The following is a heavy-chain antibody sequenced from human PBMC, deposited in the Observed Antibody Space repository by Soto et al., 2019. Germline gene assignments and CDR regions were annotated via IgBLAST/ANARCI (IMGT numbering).Heavy chain of an antibody. J-gene: IGHJ3*02. CDR1: GGAVSSHD. D-gene: IGHD3-22*01. CDR3: ARDGSVYDRSGFYLYDAFDI. CDR2: LYSTGST. Sequence: SETLPLTWTVSGGAVSSHDWSWIRQAAGKGLEWIGRLYSTGSTNYNPSLRSRVTMSVGTSRNQFSLTLTSVTAADSAMSYCARDGSVYDRSGFYLYDAFDIWGQGPRGTVS. V-gene: IGHV4-4*07.